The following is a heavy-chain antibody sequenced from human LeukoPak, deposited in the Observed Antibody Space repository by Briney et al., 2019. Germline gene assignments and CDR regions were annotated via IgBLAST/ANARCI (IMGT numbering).Heavy chain of an antibody. CDR1: GFTFSSYW. V-gene: IGHV3-74*01. CDR2: ITSDGSST. Sequence: GGSLRLSCAASGFTFSSYWMHWVRHAPGKGMVWLPRITSDGSSTSYADSLKRRFTISRDTAKNTLYLQMNTLRAKDTAVYYCARFSIALSCTKSWGQGTLVTVSS. J-gene: IGHJ5*02. CDR3: ARFSIALSCTKS. D-gene: IGHD6-19*01.